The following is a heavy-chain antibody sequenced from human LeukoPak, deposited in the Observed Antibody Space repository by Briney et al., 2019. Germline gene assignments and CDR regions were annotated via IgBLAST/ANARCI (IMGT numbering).Heavy chain of an antibody. V-gene: IGHV1-69*04. D-gene: IGHD4-23*01. Sequence: SVKVSCKASGYTFTGYYMHWVRQAPGQGLEWMGRIIPILGIANYAQKFQGRVTITADKSTSTAYMELSSLRSEDTAVYYCARGAYGGNSGGVHDYWGQGTLVTVSS. CDR2: IIPILGIA. CDR1: GYTFTGYY. CDR3: ARGAYGGNSGGVHDY. J-gene: IGHJ4*02.